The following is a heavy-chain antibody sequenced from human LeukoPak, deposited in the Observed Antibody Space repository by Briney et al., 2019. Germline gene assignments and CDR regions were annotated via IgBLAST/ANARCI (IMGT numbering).Heavy chain of an antibody. D-gene: IGHD2-21*01. J-gene: IGHJ4*02. Sequence: PGGSLRLSCAASGFTYSSYSVNWVRQAPGKGLEWVSSISSSSSYIYYADSVKGRFTISRDNAKNSLYLQMNSLRAEDTAVYYCARDVVVRGTVLDYWGQGTLVTVSS. CDR1: GFTYSSYS. CDR3: ARDVVVRGTVLDY. CDR2: ISSSSSYI. V-gene: IGHV3-21*01.